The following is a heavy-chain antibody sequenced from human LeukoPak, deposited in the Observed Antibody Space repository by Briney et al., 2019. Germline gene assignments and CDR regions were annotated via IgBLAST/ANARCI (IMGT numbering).Heavy chain of an antibody. CDR3: VKESRVVRGVIMDAFDM. J-gene: IGHJ3*02. CDR1: GFTFSSYT. D-gene: IGHD3-10*01. Sequence: GGPLRLSCAASGFTFSSYTMHWVRQAPGKGLEYVSGISINGGSTDYADSVKGRFTISRDNSKNTVYLQMSSLRAEDTAVYYCVKESRVVRGVIMDAFDMWGQGTMVTVSS. CDR2: ISINGGST. V-gene: IGHV3-64D*06.